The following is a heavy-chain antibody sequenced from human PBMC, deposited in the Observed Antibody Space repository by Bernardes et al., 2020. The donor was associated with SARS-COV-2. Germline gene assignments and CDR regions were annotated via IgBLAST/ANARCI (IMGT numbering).Heavy chain of an antibody. D-gene: IGHD2-2*01. CDR2: IYHSGST. Sequence: SETLSLTCAVSGGSISSVGYSWSWIRQPPGKGLEWIGHIYHSGSTYYNPSLKSRVTLSVDMSKNQFSLRLSSVTAADTAVYYCARAPGLACTSTSCLNYFYYGMDVWGQGTTVTVSS. J-gene: IGHJ6*02. V-gene: IGHV4-30-2*01. CDR1: GGSISSVGYS. CDR3: ARAPGLACTSTSCLNYFYYGMDV.